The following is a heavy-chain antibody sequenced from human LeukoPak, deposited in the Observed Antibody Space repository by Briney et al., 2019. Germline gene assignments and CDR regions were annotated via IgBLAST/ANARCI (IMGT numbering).Heavy chain of an antibody. J-gene: IGHJ5*02. Sequence: SETLSLTCTVSGGSISSSSYYWGWIRQPPGKGLEWIGSIYYSGSTYYNPSLKSRVTISVDTSKNQFSLKLSSVTAADTAVYYCARAAFYLNWFDPWGQGTLVTVSS. CDR1: GGSISSSSYY. D-gene: IGHD2/OR15-2a*01. CDR3: ARAAFYLNWFDP. CDR2: IYYSGST. V-gene: IGHV4-39*07.